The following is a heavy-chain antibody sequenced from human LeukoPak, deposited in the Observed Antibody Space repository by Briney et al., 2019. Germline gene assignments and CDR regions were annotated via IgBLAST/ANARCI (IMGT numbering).Heavy chain of an antibody. J-gene: IGHJ4*02. Sequence: SETLSLTCTVSGYSISSGYYWGWIRQPPGKGLEWIGSIYYSGSTYYNPSLKSRVTISVDTSKNQFSLKLSSVTAADTAVYYCARDSIAAAVRVWGQGTLVTVSS. V-gene: IGHV4-38-2*02. CDR1: GYSISSGYY. CDR3: ARDSIAAAVRV. D-gene: IGHD6-13*01. CDR2: IYYSGST.